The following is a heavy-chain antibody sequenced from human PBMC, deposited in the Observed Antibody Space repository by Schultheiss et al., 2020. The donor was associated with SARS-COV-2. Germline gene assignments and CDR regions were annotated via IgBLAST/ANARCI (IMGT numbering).Heavy chain of an antibody. CDR2: IYYSGST. J-gene: IGHJ6*03. D-gene: IGHD2-2*01. CDR3: ARGRYCSSISCYFVYYYYMGV. Sequence: SETLSLTCTVSGGSISSYYWIWIRQPPGKGLGWIGYIYYSGSTKYNPSLKSRVTISVDTSKNQFSLKLSSVTAADTAVYYCARGRYCSSISCYFVYYYYMGVWCKGATVTVSS. CDR1: GGSISSYY. V-gene: IGHV4-59*01.